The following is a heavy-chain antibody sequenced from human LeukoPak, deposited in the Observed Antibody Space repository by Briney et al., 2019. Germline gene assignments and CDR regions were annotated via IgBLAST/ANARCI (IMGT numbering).Heavy chain of an antibody. CDR3: AKDRGSGSSPNHDAFDI. CDR1: GFTVSSNY. D-gene: IGHD6-13*01. Sequence: GGSLRLSCAASGFTVSSNYMSWVRQAPGKGLEWVSGISWNSGSIGYADSVKGRFTISRDNAKNSLYLQMNSLRAEDMALYYCAKDRGSGSSPNHDAFDIWGQGTMVTVSS. V-gene: IGHV3-9*03. CDR2: ISWNSGSI. J-gene: IGHJ3*02.